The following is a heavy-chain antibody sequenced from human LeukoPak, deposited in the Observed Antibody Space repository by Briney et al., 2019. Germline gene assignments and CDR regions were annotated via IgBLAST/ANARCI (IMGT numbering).Heavy chain of an antibody. CDR1: GNTFTNYG. D-gene: IGHD6-13*01. J-gene: IGHJ6*02. CDR2: INAYNGNT. Sequence: ASVRVSCKASGNTFTNYGFSWVRQAPGQGLEWMGWINAYNGNTNYTQKLQGRVTMTTDAPTSTAYMELRSLRSDDTAVYYCARGAREQQPDYYYGLDVWGQGTTVTVS. CDR3: ARGAREQQPDYYYGLDV. V-gene: IGHV1-18*01.